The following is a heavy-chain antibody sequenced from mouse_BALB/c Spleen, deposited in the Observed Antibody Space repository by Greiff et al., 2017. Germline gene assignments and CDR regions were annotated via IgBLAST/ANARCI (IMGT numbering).Heavy chain of an antibody. V-gene: IGHV1S126*01. D-gene: IGHD2-2*01. CDR2: IDPSDSET. Sequence: QVQLKESGPQLVRPGASVKISCKASGYSFTSYWMHWVKQRPGQGLEWIGMIDPSDSETRLNQKFKDKATLTVDKSSSTAYMQLSSPTSEDSAVYYCARTGYDGGYYFDYWGQGTTLTVSS. J-gene: IGHJ2*01. CDR1: GYSFTSYW. CDR3: ARTGYDGGYYFDY.